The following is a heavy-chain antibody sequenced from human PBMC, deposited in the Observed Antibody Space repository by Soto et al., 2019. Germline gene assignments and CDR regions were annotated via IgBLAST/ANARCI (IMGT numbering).Heavy chain of an antibody. CDR3: AMLGGWSGGSSGMDV. D-gene: IGHD6-19*01. V-gene: IGHV3-72*01. J-gene: IGHJ6*02. CDR1: GLIFSDYH. Sequence: EVQLVESGGGLVQPGGSLRLSCAASGLIFSDYHMDWVRQAPGKGLEWVGRIRRKANSYTTEYAASVKGRSTFSRDDSKNSLYLQTNSLKSEDTAVYYCAMLGGWSGGSSGMDVWGQGTTVTVSS. CDR2: IRRKANSYTT.